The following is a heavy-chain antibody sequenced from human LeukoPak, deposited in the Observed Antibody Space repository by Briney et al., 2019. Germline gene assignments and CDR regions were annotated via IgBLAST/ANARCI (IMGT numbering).Heavy chain of an antibody. Sequence: QAGGSLRLSCVASGFTFSSYWMHWVRQAPGKGLVWVARIHRDGSSTFYADSVKGRFTISRDNAKNTLYLQMNSLRAEDTAVYYCARTRGVNFPFDFWGQGTGVGVSS. J-gene: IGHJ4*02. CDR3: ARTRGVNFPFDF. CDR1: GFTFSSYW. V-gene: IGHV3-74*01. D-gene: IGHD2-8*02. CDR2: IHRDGSST.